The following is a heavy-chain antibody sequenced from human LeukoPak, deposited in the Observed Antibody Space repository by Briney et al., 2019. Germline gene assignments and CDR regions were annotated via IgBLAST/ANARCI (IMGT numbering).Heavy chain of an antibody. D-gene: IGHD2-2*01. J-gene: IGHJ5*02. CDR2: ISAYNGNT. Sequence: ASVKVSCKAPGYTFTSYGISWVRQAPGQGLEWMGWISAYNGNTNYAQKLQGRVTMTTDTSTSTAYMELRSLRSDDTAVYYCARDAIIPAAIKPWFDPWGQGTLVTVSS. CDR3: ARDAIIPAAIKPWFDP. CDR1: GYTFTSYG. V-gene: IGHV1-18*01.